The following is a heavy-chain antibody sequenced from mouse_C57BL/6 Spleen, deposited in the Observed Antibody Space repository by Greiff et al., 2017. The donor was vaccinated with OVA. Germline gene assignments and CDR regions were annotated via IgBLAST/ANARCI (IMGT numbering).Heavy chain of an antibody. CDR3: ASYYGSSAWFAY. Sequence: EVQVVESGPGLVKPSQSLSLTCSVTGYSITSGYYWTWIRQFPGNKLEWMGYISYDGSNNYNPSLKNRISITRDTSKNQFFLKLNSVTTEDTATYYCASYYGSSAWFAYWGQGTLVTVSA. D-gene: IGHD1-1*01. J-gene: IGHJ3*01. V-gene: IGHV3-6*01. CDR2: ISYDGSN. CDR1: GYSITSGYY.